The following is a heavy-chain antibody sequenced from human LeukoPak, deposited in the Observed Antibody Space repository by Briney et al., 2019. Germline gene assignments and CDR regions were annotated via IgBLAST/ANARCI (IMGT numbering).Heavy chain of an antibody. CDR2: IKEDGSEE. Sequence: GGSLRLSCADSGFTFSTSWMSWVRQAPGKGLEWVANIKEDGSEEYYVESVKGRFTISRDNAKNSLYLQMNDLRAEDTAVYYCARGPGQWELLNAFDIWGQGTMVTVSS. J-gene: IGHJ3*02. V-gene: IGHV3-7*01. CDR3: ARGPGQWELLNAFDI. D-gene: IGHD1-26*01. CDR1: GFTFSTSW.